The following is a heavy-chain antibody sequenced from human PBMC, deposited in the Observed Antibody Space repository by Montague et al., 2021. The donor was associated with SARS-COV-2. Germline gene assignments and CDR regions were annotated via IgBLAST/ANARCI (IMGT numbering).Heavy chain of an antibody. V-gene: IGHV3-33*06. CDR2: MWNEGSKK. J-gene: IGHJ6*02. Sequence: SLRLSCAASGFTFRSYGMFWVRQAPGKGLEWVAVMWNEGSKKYYXDSVKGRFTISRDNSKNTLYLHMNSLRAEDTAVYYCAKETIAYGIDVWGQGTTVTVS. CDR3: AKETIAYGIDV. D-gene: IGHD4/OR15-4a*01. CDR1: GFTFRSYG.